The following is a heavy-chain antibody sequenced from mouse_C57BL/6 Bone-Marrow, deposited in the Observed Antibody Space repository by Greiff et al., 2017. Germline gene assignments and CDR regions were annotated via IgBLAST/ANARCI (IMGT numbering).Heavy chain of an antibody. CDR3: VSYDYGSSEFAY. CDR2: IYPYNGVS. Sequence: EVKLVESGPELVKPGASVKISCKASGYSFTGYYMHWVKQSHGNILDWIGYIYPYNGVSSYNQKFKGKATLTVDKSSSTAYMELRSLTSEDSAVYYCVSYDYGSSEFAYWGQGTLVTVSA. CDR1: GYSFTGYY. J-gene: IGHJ3*01. D-gene: IGHD1-1*01. V-gene: IGHV1-31*01.